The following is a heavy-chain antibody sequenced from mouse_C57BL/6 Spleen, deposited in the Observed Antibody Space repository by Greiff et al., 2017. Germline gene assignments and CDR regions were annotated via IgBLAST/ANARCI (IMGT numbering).Heavy chain of an antibody. D-gene: IGHD2-4*01. CDR2: ISYDGSN. J-gene: IGHJ4*01. CDR3: ARVDYDVDYYAMDY. V-gene: IGHV3-6*01. CDR1: GYSITSGYY. Sequence: ESGPGLVKPSQSLSLTCSVTGYSITSGYYWNWIRQFPGNKREWMGYISYDGSNNYNPSLKNRISITRDTSKNQFFLKLNSVTTEDTATYCCARVDYDVDYYAMDYWGQGTSVTVSS.